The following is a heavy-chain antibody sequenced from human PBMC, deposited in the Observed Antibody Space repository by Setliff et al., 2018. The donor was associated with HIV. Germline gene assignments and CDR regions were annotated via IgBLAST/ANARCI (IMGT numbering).Heavy chain of an antibody. CDR2: ISYSGST. CDR3: ARARSYGYFNDYMDV. D-gene: IGHD3-16*01. J-gene: IGHJ6*03. V-gene: IGHV4-59*11. Sequence: PSETLSLTCTVSGASIRSQYWSWIRKPPGKGLEWIGYISYSGSTNYNPSLESRVAMSVDTSKQQFSLEVSSVTAADTAVYFCARARSYGYFNDYMDVWGKGTAVTVSS. CDR1: GASIRSQY.